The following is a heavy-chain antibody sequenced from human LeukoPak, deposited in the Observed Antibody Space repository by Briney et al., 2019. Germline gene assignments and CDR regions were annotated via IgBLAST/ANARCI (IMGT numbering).Heavy chain of an antibody. V-gene: IGHV4-59*01. D-gene: IGHD6-13*01. CDR2: IYYSGTT. CDR1: GGSISSYY. Sequence: SEILSLTCTVSGGSISSYYWSWIRQPQGKRLEWIGYIYYSGTTNYNPSLKSRVTISVDTSKNQFSLKLSSVTAADTAVYYCARGVYIAAAQYGYWGQGTLVTVSS. CDR3: ARGVYIAAAQYGY. J-gene: IGHJ4*02.